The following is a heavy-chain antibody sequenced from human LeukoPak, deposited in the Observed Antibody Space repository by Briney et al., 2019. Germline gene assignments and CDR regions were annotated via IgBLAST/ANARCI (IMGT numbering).Heavy chain of an antibody. Sequence: PSETLSPTCAVYGGSFSGYYWSWIRQPPGKGLEWIGEINHSGSAKNNPSFKSRLTISVATSRSQFYLELESVTVADTAVYYCARGRWSANDSDSSVYRGGYYYMDVWGKGTTVTVSS. CDR2: INHSGSA. V-gene: IGHV4-34*01. CDR1: GGSFSGYY. D-gene: IGHD3-22*01. J-gene: IGHJ6*03. CDR3: ARGRWSANDSDSSVYRGGYYYMDV.